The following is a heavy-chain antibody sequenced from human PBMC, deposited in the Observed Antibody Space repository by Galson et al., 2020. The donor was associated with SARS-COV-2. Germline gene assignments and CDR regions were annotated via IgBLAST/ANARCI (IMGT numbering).Heavy chain of an antibody. D-gene: IGHD6-19*01. V-gene: IGHV3-64D*09. J-gene: IGHJ5*02. CDR3: LSYSSTRENH. CDR1: GFIFSDYA. CDR2: LSPTGGTS. Sequence: GGSLRLSCSASGFIFSDYAMHWVRQAPWKGLQYVSALSPTGGTSFYADSVEGRFTMSRDNSKNTFYLQMTGLRVEDSALYYCLSYSSTRENHWGQGTLVTVSS.